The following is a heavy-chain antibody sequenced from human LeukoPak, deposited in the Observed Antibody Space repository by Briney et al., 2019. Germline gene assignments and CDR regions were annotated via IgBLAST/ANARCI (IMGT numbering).Heavy chain of an antibody. J-gene: IGHJ4*02. CDR2: ISGDGGST. Sequence: SGGSLRLSCAASGLTFDAYAMHWVRQAPGRGLEWVSLISGDGGSTYYADSVKGRFTISRDNSKNSVYPQMNSLRTEDTALYYCAKDIYCIGGSCYSHFDYWGQGTLVTVAS. CDR1: GLTFDAYA. V-gene: IGHV3-43*02. D-gene: IGHD2-15*01. CDR3: AKDIYCIGGSCYSHFDY.